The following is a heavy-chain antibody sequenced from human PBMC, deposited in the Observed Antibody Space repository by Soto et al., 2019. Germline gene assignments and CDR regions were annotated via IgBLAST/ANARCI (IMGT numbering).Heavy chain of an antibody. CDR1: GFTFSSLW. V-gene: IGHV3-7*01. Sequence: EVQLVESAGGLVLPGGSLRLSCAASGFTFSSLWMSWVSQAPGMGLEWVANIKPDGSDQYYVDSVKGRFTISRDNARNSLCLEMIILGGDYTAVYFCARAGGSYYFHSWGEGTLVTVSA. J-gene: IGHJ4*02. D-gene: IGHD3-10*01. CDR2: IKPDGSDQ. CDR3: ARAGGSYYFHS.